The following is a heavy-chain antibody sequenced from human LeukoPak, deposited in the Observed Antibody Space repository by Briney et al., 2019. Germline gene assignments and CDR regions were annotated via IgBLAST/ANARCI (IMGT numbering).Heavy chain of an antibody. D-gene: IGHD6-19*01. CDR1: GGSISSYY. Sequence: SETLSLTCTVSGGSISSYYWSWIRQPPGKGLEWIGYIYYTGSTNYNPSLKSRVTISVDMSSNQFSLKLDSVTAADTAVYYCATAENSSGWFAYWGQGTLVTVSS. V-gene: IGHV4-59*12. CDR3: ATAENSSGWFAY. J-gene: IGHJ4*02. CDR2: IYYTGST.